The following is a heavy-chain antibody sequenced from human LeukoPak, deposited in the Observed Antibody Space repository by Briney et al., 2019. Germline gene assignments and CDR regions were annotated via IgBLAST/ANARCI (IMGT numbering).Heavy chain of an antibody. D-gene: IGHD3-3*01. V-gene: IGHV4-39*07. CDR2: IYYSGST. J-gene: IGHJ6*03. Sequence: SETLSLTCTVSGGSISSSSYYWGWIRQPPGKGLEWIGSIYYSGSTYYNPSLKSRVTISVDTSKNQFSLKLSSVTAADTAVYYCARGHLGYDFWSGSHYYYYMDVWGKGTTVTVSS. CDR1: GGSISSSSYY. CDR3: ARGHLGYDFWSGSHYYYYMDV.